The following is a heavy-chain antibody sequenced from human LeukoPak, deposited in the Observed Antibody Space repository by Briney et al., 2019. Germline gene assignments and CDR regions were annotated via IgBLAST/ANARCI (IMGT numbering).Heavy chain of an antibody. J-gene: IGHJ5*02. D-gene: IGHD5-18*01. CDR3: ARGYSYGYDISFNWFDP. CDR1: GGSISGYY. Sequence: SETLSLTCTVSGGSISGYYWSWIRQPPGKGLEWIGYIYYSGSTNYNPSLKSRVTISVDTSKNQFSLKLSSVTAADTAVYYCARGYSYGYDISFNWFDPWGQGTLVTVSS. CDR2: IYYSGST. V-gene: IGHV4-59*01.